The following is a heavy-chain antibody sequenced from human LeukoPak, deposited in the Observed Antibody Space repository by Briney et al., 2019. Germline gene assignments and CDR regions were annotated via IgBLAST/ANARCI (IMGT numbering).Heavy chain of an antibody. D-gene: IGHD5-24*01. Sequence: KTSETLSLTCTVSGGSISSYYWSWIRQPPGKGLEWIGYIYYSGGTNYNPSLKSRVTISVDTSKNQFSLKLSSVTAADTAVYYCARYLVSEMATIRGYFDYWGQGTLVTVSS. CDR1: GGSISSYY. CDR3: ARYLVSEMATIRGYFDY. CDR2: IYYSGGT. J-gene: IGHJ4*02. V-gene: IGHV4-59*01.